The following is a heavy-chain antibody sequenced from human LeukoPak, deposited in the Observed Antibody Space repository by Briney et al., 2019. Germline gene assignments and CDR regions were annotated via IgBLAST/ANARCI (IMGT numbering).Heavy chain of an antibody. V-gene: IGHV1-69*04. CDR2: IIPILGIA. Sequence: GASVKVSCKASGGTFSSYAISWVRQAPGQGLEWMGRIIPILGIANYAQKFQGRVTITADKSTSTAYMELSSLRSEDTAVYYCARAQTLWFGDERNMNWFDPWGQGTLVTVSS. CDR1: GGTFSSYA. J-gene: IGHJ5*02. CDR3: ARAQTLWFGDERNMNWFDP. D-gene: IGHD3-10*01.